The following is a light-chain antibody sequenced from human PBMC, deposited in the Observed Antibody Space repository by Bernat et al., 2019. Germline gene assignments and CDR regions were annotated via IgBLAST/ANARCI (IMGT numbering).Light chain of an antibody. CDR2: EVS. Sequence: QSALTQPASVSGSPGQSITISCTGTSSDVEIYNLVSWYQQHPGKAPKLMIYEVSKRPSGVSNRFSGSKSGNTASLTISGLQAEDEADYYCCSYAGSSTLVFGGGTKLTVL. V-gene: IGLV2-23*02. CDR1: SSDVEIYNL. J-gene: IGLJ3*02. CDR3: CSYAGSSTLV.